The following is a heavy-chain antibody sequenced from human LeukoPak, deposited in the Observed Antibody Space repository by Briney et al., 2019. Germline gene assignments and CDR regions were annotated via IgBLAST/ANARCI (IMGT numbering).Heavy chain of an antibody. D-gene: IGHD6-19*01. V-gene: IGHV1-3*03. CDR3: ARASSSARYGPGAAFDI. Sequence: GASVKVSCKASGYTFTSYTIHWVRQAPGQRLEWMGWINVGNGNTKYSQEFQGRVTITSDTSASTAYMELSSLRSEDMAVYFCARASSSARYGPGAAFDIWGQGTMVTVSS. CDR2: INVGNGNT. J-gene: IGHJ3*02. CDR1: GYTFTSYT.